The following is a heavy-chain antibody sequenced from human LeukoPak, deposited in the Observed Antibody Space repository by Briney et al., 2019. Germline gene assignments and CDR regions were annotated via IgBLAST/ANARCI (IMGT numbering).Heavy chain of an antibody. CDR3: ARDQDDYVWGSYRPVEY. J-gene: IGHJ4*02. D-gene: IGHD3-16*02. CDR2: ISSSGSTI. Sequence: GGSLRLSCAASGFTFSSYSMNWVRQAPGKGLEWVSSISSSGSTIYYADSVKGRFTISRDNAKNSLYLQMNSLRAEDTAVYYCARDQDDYVWGSYRPVEYWGQGTLVTVSS. V-gene: IGHV3-21*04. CDR1: GFTFSSYS.